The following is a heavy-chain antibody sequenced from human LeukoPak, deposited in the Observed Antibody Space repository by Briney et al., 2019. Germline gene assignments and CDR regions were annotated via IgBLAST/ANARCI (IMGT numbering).Heavy chain of an antibody. CDR1: GGTVSSYA. J-gene: IGHJ5*02. Sequence: SVKVSCKASGGTVSSYAISWVRQAPGQGLEWMGRIIPILGIANYAQKFQGRVTITADKSTSTAHMELSSLRSEDTAVYYCARELGYYDSSAPGGFDPWGQGTLVTVSS. V-gene: IGHV1-69*04. CDR3: ARELGYYDSSAPGGFDP. D-gene: IGHD3-22*01. CDR2: IIPILGIA.